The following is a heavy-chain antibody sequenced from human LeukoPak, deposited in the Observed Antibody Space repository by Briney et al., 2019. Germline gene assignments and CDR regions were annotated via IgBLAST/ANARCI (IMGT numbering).Heavy chain of an antibody. J-gene: IGHJ4*02. V-gene: IGHV3-9*01. D-gene: IGHD2-15*01. CDR2: ISFNSGHI. CDR3: AREIPGRIAADC. CDR1: GFTFYAYA. Sequence: GRSLRLSCTAFGFTFYAYAMHWVRQVPGKGLEWVSGISFNSGHIGCADSVKGRFTIFRDNAKNSLFLQMNRLRGEDTAIYFCAREIPGRIAADCWGQGTLVTVSS.